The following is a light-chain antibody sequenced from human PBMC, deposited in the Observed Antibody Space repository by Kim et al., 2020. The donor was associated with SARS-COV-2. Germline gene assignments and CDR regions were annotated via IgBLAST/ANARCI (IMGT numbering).Light chain of an antibody. Sequence: GQSVTISCTGISSDVGCYNFVSWYQHHPCKAPKLIVYEVSKRPSGVPDRFSGSKSGNTASLTVSGLQSEDEADYYCSSYAGSNSVVFGGGTQLTVL. J-gene: IGLJ2*01. CDR2: EVS. CDR1: SSDVGCYNF. CDR3: SSYAGSNSVV. V-gene: IGLV2-8*01.